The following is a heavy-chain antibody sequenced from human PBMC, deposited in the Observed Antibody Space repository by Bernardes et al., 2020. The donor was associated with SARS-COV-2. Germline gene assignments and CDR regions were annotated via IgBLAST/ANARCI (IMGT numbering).Heavy chain of an antibody. CDR3: AGDQSVVTDYYYGMDV. Sequence: GGSLRLSCAASGFTFSSYSMNWVRQAPGKGLEWVSYISSSSSTIYYADSVKGRFTISRDNAKNSLYLQLNSLRDEDTAVYYCAGDQSVVTDYYYGMDVWGQGTTVTVSS. D-gene: IGHD2-21*02. CDR1: GFTFSSYS. CDR2: ISSSSSTI. V-gene: IGHV3-48*02. J-gene: IGHJ6*02.